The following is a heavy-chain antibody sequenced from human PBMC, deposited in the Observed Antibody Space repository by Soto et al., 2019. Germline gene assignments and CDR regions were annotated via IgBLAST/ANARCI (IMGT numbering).Heavy chain of an antibody. CDR3: ARVWSFFYYTMDV. CDR2: ISSDGGST. Sequence: EVQLVESGGGLVQPGGSLRLSCAASGFTFSNYGMHWVRQPPGKGLEYVSAISSDGGSTFYANSVKGRFTISRDNSKNTLYLQMGSVRAEDMAVYYCARVWSFFYYTMDVWGQGTTVIVSS. V-gene: IGHV3-64*01. CDR1: GFTFSNYG. J-gene: IGHJ6*02. D-gene: IGHD3-10*01.